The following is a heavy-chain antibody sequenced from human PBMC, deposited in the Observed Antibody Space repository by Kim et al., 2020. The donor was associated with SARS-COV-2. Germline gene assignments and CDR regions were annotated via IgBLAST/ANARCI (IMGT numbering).Heavy chain of an antibody. CDR2: IYYSGST. CDR3: ARSLGAGTSTIFGVVIIPDAFDI. CDR1: GGSISSSSYY. Sequence: SETLSLTCTVSGGSISSSSYYWGWIRQPPGKGLEWIGSIYYSGSTYYNPSLKSRVTISVDTSKNQFSLKVISVTAADTAVYYCARSLGAGTSTIFGVVIIPDAFDIWGQGNMVTVSS. J-gene: IGHJ3*02. D-gene: IGHD3-3*01. V-gene: IGHV4-39*01.